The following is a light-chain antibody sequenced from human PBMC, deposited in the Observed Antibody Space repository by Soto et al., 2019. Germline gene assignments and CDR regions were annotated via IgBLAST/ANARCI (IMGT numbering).Light chain of an antibody. V-gene: IGLV1-47*01. J-gene: IGLJ1*01. CDR1: SSDIGGYDY. CDR2: RNN. Sequence: QSVLTQSPSASGSPGQSVTISCTGTSSDIGGYDYVYWYQQLPGTAPKLLIYRNNQRPSGVPDRFSGSKSGTSASLAISGLRSDDEADYFCATWDDSLNGFYVFGTGTKVTVL. CDR3: ATWDDSLNGFYV.